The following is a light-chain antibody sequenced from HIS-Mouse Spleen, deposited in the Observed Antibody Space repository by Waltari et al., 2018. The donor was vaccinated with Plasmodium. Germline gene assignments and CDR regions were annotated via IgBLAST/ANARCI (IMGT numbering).Light chain of an antibody. Sequence: EIVMTQSPATLSVSPGERATLSCRASQSVSSNLAWSQQKPGKAPRLPIYGSSTRATGIPARFSGSGSGTEFTLTISSLQSEDFAVYYCQQYNNWSFTFGPGTKVDIK. CDR1: QSVSSN. V-gene: IGKV3-15*01. J-gene: IGKJ3*01. CDR3: QQYNNWSFT. CDR2: GSS.